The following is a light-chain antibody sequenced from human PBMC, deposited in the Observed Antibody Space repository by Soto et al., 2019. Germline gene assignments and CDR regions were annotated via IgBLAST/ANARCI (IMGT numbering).Light chain of an antibody. CDR2: DTS. J-gene: IGKJ2*01. Sequence: EIVLTQSPDTLSLSPGEGATLSCRASHDVSVTLVWYRQRPGQSPRLLIHDTSNRATGISARFSGSGSGTDFTLTIGSLEPEELALYYCQQHANWPYTSGQGTKVEIK. CDR1: HDVSVT. CDR3: QQHANWPYT. V-gene: IGKV3-11*01.